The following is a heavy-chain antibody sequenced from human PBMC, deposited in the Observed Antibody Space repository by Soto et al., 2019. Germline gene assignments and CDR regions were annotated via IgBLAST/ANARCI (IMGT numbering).Heavy chain of an antibody. V-gene: IGHV4-31*03. J-gene: IGHJ5*02. Sequence: SETLSLTCXVPSGSISSGGYYWSWIRQHPGKGLEWIGYIYYSGSTYYNPSLKSRVTISVDTSKNQFSLKLSSVTAADTAVYYCARSPQSLVPFDPWGQGTLVTVSS. D-gene: IGHD2-2*01. CDR2: IYYSGST. CDR1: SGSISSGGYY. CDR3: ARSPQSLVPFDP.